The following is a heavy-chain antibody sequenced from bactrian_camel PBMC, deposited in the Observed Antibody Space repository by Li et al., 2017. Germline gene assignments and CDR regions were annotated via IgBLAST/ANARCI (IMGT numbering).Heavy chain of an antibody. D-gene: IGHD5*01. V-gene: IGHV3S28*01. CDR2: IDTGDGST. CDR3: AGDWVRGTMFDPQGYNN. J-gene: IGHJ4*01. Sequence: QAGGSLRLSCSVSGYNVGNYLMAWFRQASGKKREGVAAIDTGDGSTTYADSVKGRFTISKDTAKNTLHLQVNSLQPEDTDMYYCAGDWVRGTMFDPQGYNNWGQGTQVTVS. CDR1: GYNVGNYL.